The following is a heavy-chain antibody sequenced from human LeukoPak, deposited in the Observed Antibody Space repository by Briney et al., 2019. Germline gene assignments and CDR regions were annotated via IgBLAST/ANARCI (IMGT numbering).Heavy chain of an antibody. CDR2: IYHSGST. J-gene: IGHJ4*02. Sequence: SETLSLTCAVSGYSISSGYYWGWIRQPPGKGLEWIGSIYHSGSTYYNPSLKSRVTISVDTSKNHFSMKLSSVPAADTAVYYCARVGTVTTSSLKNWGQGTLVTVSS. CDR3: ARVGTVTTSSLKN. CDR1: GYSISSGYY. D-gene: IGHD4-17*01. V-gene: IGHV4-38-2*01.